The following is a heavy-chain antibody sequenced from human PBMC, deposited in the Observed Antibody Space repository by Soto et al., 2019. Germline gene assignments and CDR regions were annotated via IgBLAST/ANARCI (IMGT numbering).Heavy chain of an antibody. V-gene: IGHV4-59*08. CDR1: GGSISSYY. J-gene: IGHJ6*03. Sequence: PSETLSLTCTVSGGSISSYYWSWIRQPPGKGLEWIGYIYYSGSTNYNPSLKSRVTISVDTSKNQFSLKLSSVTAADTAVYYCARRVATIPYYYYYMDVWGKGTTVTVSS. CDR2: IYYSGST. CDR3: ARRVATIPYYYYYMDV. D-gene: IGHD5-12*01.